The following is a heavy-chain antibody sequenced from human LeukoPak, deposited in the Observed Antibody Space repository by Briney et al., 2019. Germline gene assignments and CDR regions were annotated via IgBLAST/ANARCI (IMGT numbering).Heavy chain of an antibody. CDR3: TKGPGKFEY. Sequence: SQTLSLTCAISGDSVPNNSASWNWFRQSPSRGLEWLGRTYYRSKWSTDYAVSVKRRLTINVHTSKNQFSLQLNSVTPEDTAVYYCTKGPGKFEYWGQGTLVIVSS. CDR1: GDSVPNNSAS. CDR2: TYYRSKWST. J-gene: IGHJ4*02. V-gene: IGHV6-1*01. D-gene: IGHD3-10*01.